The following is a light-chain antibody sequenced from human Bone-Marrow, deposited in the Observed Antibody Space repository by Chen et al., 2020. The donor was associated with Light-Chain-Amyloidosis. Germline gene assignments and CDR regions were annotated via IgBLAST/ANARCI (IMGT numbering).Light chain of an antibody. CDR1: DLPTKY. V-gene: IGLV3-25*03. CDR2: RDT. Sequence: SYDLTQPPSVSVSPGQTARLTCSGDDLPTKYAHWYQQKPGQAPVPWIHRDTERPSGISERYSGSSSGTTATLTISGVQAEDEADYHCQSADSSGTYEVIFGGGTKLTVL. CDR3: QSADSSGTYEVI. J-gene: IGLJ2*01.